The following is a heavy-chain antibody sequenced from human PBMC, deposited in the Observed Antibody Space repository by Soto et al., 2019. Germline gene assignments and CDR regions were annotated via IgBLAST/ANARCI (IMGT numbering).Heavy chain of an antibody. V-gene: IGHV3-7*01. CDR3: ARXRGDYFDN. Sequence: EVQLVESGGGLVQPGESLRLSCVASGFTFSAYWMTXXXXAPGKGLEWLANIKQDGSETHDLDXXFAISRDNAKNSLYXXXSSXXAXDTAVXXCARXRGDYFDNWGQGTLVTVSS. CDR2: IKQDGSET. J-gene: IGHJ4*02. CDR1: GFTFSAYW.